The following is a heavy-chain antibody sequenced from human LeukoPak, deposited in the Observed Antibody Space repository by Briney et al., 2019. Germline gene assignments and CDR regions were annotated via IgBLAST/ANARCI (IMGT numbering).Heavy chain of an antibody. CDR2: IYYSATT. J-gene: IGHJ4*02. V-gene: IGHV4-59*01. CDR3: ARDPYGDHILDY. D-gene: IGHD4-17*01. Sequence: SETLSLTCTVSGDSISSYYWSWIRQPPGKGLEYIGYIYYSATTNYNPSLESRVTISLDTSRNQFSLKMTSVTAADTAVYYCARDPYGDHILDYWGQGTLVTVSS. CDR1: GDSISSYY.